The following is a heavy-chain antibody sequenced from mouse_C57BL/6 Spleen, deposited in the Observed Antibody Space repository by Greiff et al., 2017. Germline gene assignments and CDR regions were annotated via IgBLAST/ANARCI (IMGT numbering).Heavy chain of an antibody. D-gene: IGHD2-1*01. Sequence: EVQRVASGGGLVKPGGSLKLSCAASGFTFSDYGMHWVRQAPEKGLAWVAYISSGSSTIYYADTVKGRFTISRDNAKNTLFLQMTSLRSEDTAMYYCATPGNFYAMDYWGQGTSVTVSS. CDR3: ATPGNFYAMDY. J-gene: IGHJ4*01. CDR1: GFTFSDYG. V-gene: IGHV5-17*01. CDR2: ISSGSSTI.